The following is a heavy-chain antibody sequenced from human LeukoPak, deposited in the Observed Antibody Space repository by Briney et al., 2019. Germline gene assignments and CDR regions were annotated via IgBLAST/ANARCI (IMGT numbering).Heavy chain of an antibody. CDR2: IKSKPNGGTT. V-gene: IGHV3-15*01. J-gene: IGHJ4*02. CDR3: TALGYLQYFDD. Sequence: PGGSLRLSCAGSGFTFINAWMSGLHQAPGKGLEWVGRIKSKPNGGTTDYAAPVKGRFTISRDDSKNTLYLEMYSLKTEDTAVYYCTALGYLQYFDDWGQGTLVTVSS. D-gene: IGHD2-15*01. CDR1: GFTFINAW.